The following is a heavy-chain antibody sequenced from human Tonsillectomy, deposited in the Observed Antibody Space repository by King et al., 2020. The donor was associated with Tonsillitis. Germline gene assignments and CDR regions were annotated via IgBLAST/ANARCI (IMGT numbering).Heavy chain of an antibody. D-gene: IGHD3-22*01. V-gene: IGHV3-7*01. J-gene: IGHJ4*02. Sequence: VQLVESGGGLVQPGGSLRLSCAASGFTFSSYWMSWVRQAPGKGLEWVANIKQDGSEKYYVDSVKGRFTISRDNAKNSLYLQMNSLRAEDTAVYYYARDLYYYDSSGYSAADYWGQGTLVTVSS. CDR2: IKQDGSEK. CDR3: ARDLYYYDSSGYSAADY. CDR1: GFTFSSYW.